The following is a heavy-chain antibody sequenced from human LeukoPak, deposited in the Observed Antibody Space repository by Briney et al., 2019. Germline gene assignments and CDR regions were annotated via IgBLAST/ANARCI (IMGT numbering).Heavy chain of an antibody. D-gene: IGHD2-21*01. CDR2: ISENGAGT. Sequence: GGSLRLSCASSGFTFSNYAMSWVRQGPGKGLEWVSAISENGAGTYYADSVKGRFTISRDNSKNTLDLQTNSLRAEDTAVYYCANLGEDSGGGYWGQGTLVTVSS. CDR1: GFTFSNYA. J-gene: IGHJ4*02. V-gene: IGHV3-23*01. CDR3: ANLGEDSGGGY.